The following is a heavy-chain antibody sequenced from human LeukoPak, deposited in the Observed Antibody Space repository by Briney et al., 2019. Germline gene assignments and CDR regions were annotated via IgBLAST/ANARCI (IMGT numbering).Heavy chain of an antibody. CDR3: ARSGFGSGISFDP. V-gene: IGHV1-8*01. D-gene: IGHD3-10*01. J-gene: IGHJ5*02. CDR2: MNPNSGDT. Sequence: ASVKVSCKASGYTFINYDINWVRQATGQGLEWMEWMNPNSGDTGYVQTFQGRVTMTRDTSTSTAYMELSSLRSEDTAVYYCARSGFGSGISFDPWGQGTLVTVSS. CDR1: GYTFINYD.